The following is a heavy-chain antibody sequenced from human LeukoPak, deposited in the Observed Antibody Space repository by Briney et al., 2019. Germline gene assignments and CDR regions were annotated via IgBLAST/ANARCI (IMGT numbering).Heavy chain of an antibody. CDR3: ARIGYSSRYAFDY. J-gene: IGHJ4*02. D-gene: IGHD6-25*01. CDR2: INTNTGNP. CDR1: GYPSTKYA. Sequence: ASVKVSCKASGYPSTKYAMNWVRQAPGQGLEWMGWINTNTGNPTYAQGFTGRFVFSLDTSVSTAYLQISSLKAEDTAVYYCARIGYSSRYAFDYWGQGTLVTVSS. V-gene: IGHV7-4-1*02.